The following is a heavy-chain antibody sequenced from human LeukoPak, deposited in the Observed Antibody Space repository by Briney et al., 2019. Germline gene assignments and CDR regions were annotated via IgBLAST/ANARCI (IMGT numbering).Heavy chain of an antibody. V-gene: IGHV3-30*04. CDR1: GFTFSSYA. CDR3: ARGHGSGYYRQFDY. D-gene: IGHD3-3*01. J-gene: IGHJ4*02. CDR2: ISYDGSNK. Sequence: PGGSLRLYCAASGFTFSSYAMHWVRQAPGKGLEWVAVISYDGSNKYYADSVKGRFTISRDNSRNTLYLQMNSLRAEDTAVYYCARGHGSGYYRQFDYWGQGTLVTVSS.